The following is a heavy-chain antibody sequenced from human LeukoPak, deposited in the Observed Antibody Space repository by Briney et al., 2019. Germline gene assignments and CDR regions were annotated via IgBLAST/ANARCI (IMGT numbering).Heavy chain of an antibody. V-gene: IGHV3-48*03. J-gene: IGHJ3*02. CDR3: ARSEITMVRGGAFDI. CDR1: GFTFSSYE. CDR2: ISASGSTV. Sequence: GGSLRLSCAASGFTFSSYEMNWVRRAPGKGLEWVSYISASGSTVYYADSVKGRFTISRDNAKNLVFLQMNSLRAEDTAVYYCARSEITMVRGGAFDIWGQGTMVTVSS. D-gene: IGHD3-10*01.